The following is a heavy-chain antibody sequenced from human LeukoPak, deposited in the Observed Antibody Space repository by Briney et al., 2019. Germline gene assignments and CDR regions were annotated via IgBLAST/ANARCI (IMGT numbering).Heavy chain of an antibody. CDR2: ISWNSGSI. Sequence: GGALRLSCAASGFTFDDYAMHWVRQAPGKGLEWVSGISWNSGSIGYADSAKGRFTISRDNAKTSLYLQMNSLRAEDTALYYCAKDIVSSSWYGINYYYYGMDVWGQGTTVTVSS. J-gene: IGHJ6*02. D-gene: IGHD6-13*01. CDR1: GFTFDDYA. V-gene: IGHV3-9*01. CDR3: AKDIVSSSWYGINYYYYGMDV.